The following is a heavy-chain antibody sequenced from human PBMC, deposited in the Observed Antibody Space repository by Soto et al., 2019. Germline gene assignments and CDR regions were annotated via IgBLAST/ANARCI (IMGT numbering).Heavy chain of an antibody. V-gene: IGHV1-46*01. CDR1: GYTLTSYY. CDR2: ISPSGGST. Sequence: ASVKVSCKASGYTLTSYYMHWVRQAPGEGLGWMGIISPSGGSTSYAQKFQGRVTMTRDESTSTVYVEMSSLTSEDSAVYYCARGLTVYSAVLHYYYAMDVWXQGTTVTVSS. J-gene: IGHJ6*02. D-gene: IGHD2-8*01. CDR3: ARGLTVYSAVLHYYYAMDV.